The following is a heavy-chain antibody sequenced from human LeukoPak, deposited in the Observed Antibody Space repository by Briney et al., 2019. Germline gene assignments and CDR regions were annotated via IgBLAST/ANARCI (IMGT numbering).Heavy chain of an antibody. CDR2: ISSSGSTI. J-gene: IGHJ6*02. V-gene: IGHV3-11*04. Sequence: PGGSLRLSCAASGFTFSDYYMSWIRQAPGKGLEWVSYISSSGSTIYYADSVKGRFTISRDNAKNSLYLQMNSLRAEDTAVYYCARDSLVGATPYHYYYYGMDVWGQGTTVTVSS. CDR1: GFTFSDYY. D-gene: IGHD1-26*01. CDR3: ARDSLVGATPYHYYYYGMDV.